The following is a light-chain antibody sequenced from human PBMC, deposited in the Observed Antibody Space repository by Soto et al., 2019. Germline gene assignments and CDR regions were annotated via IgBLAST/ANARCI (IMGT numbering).Light chain of an antibody. CDR2: GAS. Sequence: DIKLTQSPSSLSASVGDRVTITCRASLRISKYLNWYQQKPGKAPNLLMYGASYLKSGVPTRFSGSGSGTDFTLTISSLQPEDFAIYYCQQTYTTPEITFGQGTRLDIK. CDR3: QQTYTTPEIT. V-gene: IGKV1-39*01. CDR1: LRISKY. J-gene: IGKJ5*01.